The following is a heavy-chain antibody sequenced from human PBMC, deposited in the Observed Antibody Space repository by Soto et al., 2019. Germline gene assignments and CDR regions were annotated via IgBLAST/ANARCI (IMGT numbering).Heavy chain of an antibody. CDR2: IRGRAYYGTT. Sequence: GGSLRLSCTASGFTFGGYALSWVRRAPGKGLEWVGSIRGRAYYGTTEYAASVRGRFTISRDNAMNTLYLQMNSLRVEDTAIYYCARDGRGGAGFLNSYGLDVWGRGTTVTVSS. CDR1: GFTFGGYA. D-gene: IGHD1-26*01. J-gene: IGHJ6*02. V-gene: IGHV3-49*04. CDR3: ARDGRGGAGFLNSYGLDV.